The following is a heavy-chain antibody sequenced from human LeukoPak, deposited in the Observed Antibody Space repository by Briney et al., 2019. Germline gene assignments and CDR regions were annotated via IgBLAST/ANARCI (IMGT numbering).Heavy chain of an antibody. CDR1: GGTFSSYA. D-gene: IGHD5-18*01. J-gene: IGHJ6*02. V-gene: IGHV1-69*13. CDR3: ARDRTGGYSPSMDV. Sequence: GASVKVSCKASGGTFSSYAISWVRQAPGQGLEWMGGIIPIFGTANYAQKFQGRVTITADESTSTAYMELSSLRSEDTAVYYCARDRTGGYSPSMDVRGQGTTVTVSS. CDR2: IIPIFGTA.